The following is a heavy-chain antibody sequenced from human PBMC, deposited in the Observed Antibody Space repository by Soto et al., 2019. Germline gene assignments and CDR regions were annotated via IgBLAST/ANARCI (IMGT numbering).Heavy chain of an antibody. J-gene: IGHJ6*02. CDR2: IYPDESDT. Sequence: PGESLKISCKGSGYSFTKYWIGCVRQMTGKGLEWKEIIYPDESDTRYSPSFQGQVTISASKSISTAYLQWSSLKASDTAMYYCVRMGFSGGGYLSYYYYGMDIWGQGTTVTVSS. CDR3: VRMGFSGGGYLSYYYYGMDI. CDR1: GYSFTKYW. V-gene: IGHV5-51*01. D-gene: IGHD5-12*01.